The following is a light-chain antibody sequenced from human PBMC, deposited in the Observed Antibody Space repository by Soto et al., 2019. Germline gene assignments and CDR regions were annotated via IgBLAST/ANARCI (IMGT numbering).Light chain of an antibody. CDR3: QKYNSAPPT. CDR1: QGISNS. CDR2: AAS. J-gene: IGKJ3*01. Sequence: DIQLTQSPSSLSASVGDRVTITCRASQGISNSLSWYQQRPGKVPKLLIYAASTLQSGVPSRFSGSGSGTDFTLTISSLQPEDVATYYCQKYNSAPPTFGPGTKLDIE. V-gene: IGKV1-27*01.